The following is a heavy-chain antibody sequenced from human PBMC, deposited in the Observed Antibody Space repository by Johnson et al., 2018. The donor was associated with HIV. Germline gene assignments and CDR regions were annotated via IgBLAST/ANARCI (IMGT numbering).Heavy chain of an antibody. J-gene: IGHJ3*01. D-gene: IGHD5-12*01. Sequence: QVQLVESGGGVVRPGGSLRLSCAASGFTFSSYGMHWVRQAPGKGLEWVAVISYDGSNKYYAESVKGRFTVSRDNSKNILYLHMNIVRTDDTALYFCAKEGIVPTAAVVGPPVDLDLWGQGTTVTVSS. CDR2: ISYDGSNK. V-gene: IGHV3-30*18. CDR3: AKEGIVPTAAVVGPPVDLDL. CDR1: GFTFSSYG.